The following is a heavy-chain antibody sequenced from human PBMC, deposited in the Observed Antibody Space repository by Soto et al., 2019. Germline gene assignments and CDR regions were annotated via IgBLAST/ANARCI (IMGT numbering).Heavy chain of an antibody. Sequence: QVQLVQSGAEVKKPGASVKVSCKASGYTFTNYDINWVRQATGQGLEWMGWMNPNSGNTGYAQKFQGRVTMTRNTSISTAYMEVSSLRSEDTAVYYCARTSMVRAIDAFDVWGQGTMVTVSS. J-gene: IGHJ3*01. V-gene: IGHV1-8*01. D-gene: IGHD3-10*01. CDR1: GYTFTNYD. CDR2: MNPNSGNT. CDR3: ARTSMVRAIDAFDV.